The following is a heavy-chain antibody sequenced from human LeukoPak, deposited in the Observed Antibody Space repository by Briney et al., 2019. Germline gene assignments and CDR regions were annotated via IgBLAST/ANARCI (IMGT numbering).Heavy chain of an antibody. D-gene: IGHD6-25*01. CDR1: GYTFTSYY. CDR2: INPSGGST. CDR3: ARSGHYYYYGMDV. Sequence: ASVKVSCKASGYTFTSYYMHWVRQAPGQGLEGMGIINPSGGSTSYAQKFQGRVTMTRDTSRSTVYMELSSLRSEDTAVYYCARSGHYYYYGMDVWGQGTTVTVSS. V-gene: IGHV1-46*01. J-gene: IGHJ6*02.